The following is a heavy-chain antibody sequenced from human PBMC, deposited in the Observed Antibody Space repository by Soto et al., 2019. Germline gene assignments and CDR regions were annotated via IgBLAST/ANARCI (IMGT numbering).Heavy chain of an antibody. Sequence: KVSCKASGGTFSSYAISWVRQAPGQGLEWMGGIIPIFGTANYAQKFQGRVTITADESTSTAYMELSSLRSEDTAVYYCARAGGRGYSYGYLAWFDPWGQGTLVTVS. CDR3: ARAGGRGYSYGYLAWFDP. CDR1: GGTFSSYA. V-gene: IGHV1-69*01. J-gene: IGHJ5*02. D-gene: IGHD5-18*01. CDR2: IIPIFGTA.